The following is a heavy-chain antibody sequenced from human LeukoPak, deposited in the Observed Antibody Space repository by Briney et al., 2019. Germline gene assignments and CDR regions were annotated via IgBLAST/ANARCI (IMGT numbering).Heavy chain of an antibody. D-gene: IGHD2-2*01. J-gene: IGHJ6*03. Sequence: SETLSLTCTVSGGSINSYYWSWIRQPPGKGLEWIGYIYYSGSTNYNPSLKSRVTISVDTSKNQFSLKLSSVTAADTAVYYCARDAPLVAIGMHSYYYMDVWGKGTTVTVSS. CDR2: IYYSGST. CDR1: GGSINSYY. CDR3: ARDAPLVAIGMHSYYYMDV. V-gene: IGHV4-59*01.